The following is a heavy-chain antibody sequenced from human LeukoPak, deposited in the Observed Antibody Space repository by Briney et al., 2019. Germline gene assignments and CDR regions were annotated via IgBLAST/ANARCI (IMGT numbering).Heavy chain of an antibody. Sequence: ASVTVSCKVSGYTLTELSMHWVRQAPGKGLEWMGGFDPEDGETIYAQKFQGRVTMTEDTSTDTAYMELSSLRSEDTAVYYCATVMPGYCSSTSCYSIDYWGQGTLVTVSS. CDR1: GYTLTELS. CDR3: ATVMPGYCSSTSCYSIDY. D-gene: IGHD2-2*01. J-gene: IGHJ4*02. CDR2: FDPEDGET. V-gene: IGHV1-24*01.